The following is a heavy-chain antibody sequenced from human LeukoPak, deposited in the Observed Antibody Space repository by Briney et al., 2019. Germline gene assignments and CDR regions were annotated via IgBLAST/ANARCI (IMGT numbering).Heavy chain of an antibody. CDR2: IKQDGSDK. Sequence: GGSLRLSCAASGFTFSSYWMTWVRQAPGKGLEWVASIKQDGSDKYYVDSVKGRFTISRDNAKNSLYLQMNGLRAEDTAVYYCARGRSITLLRGVAMSDGFDIWGQGTMVTVSS. V-gene: IGHV3-7*02. D-gene: IGHD3-10*01. CDR3: ARGRSITLLRGVAMSDGFDI. CDR1: GFTFSSYW. J-gene: IGHJ3*02.